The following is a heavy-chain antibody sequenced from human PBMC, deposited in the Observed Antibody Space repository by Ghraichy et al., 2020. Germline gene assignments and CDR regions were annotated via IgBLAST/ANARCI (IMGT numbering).Heavy chain of an antibody. V-gene: IGHV4-34*01. D-gene: IGHD6-13*01. Sequence: SETLSLTCAVYGGSFSGYYWSWIRQPPGKGLEWIGEINHSGSTNYNPSLKSRVTISVDTSKNQFSLKLSSVTAADTAVYYCARDHRASVAAAGTSWFDPWGRGTLVSVSA. CDR1: GGSFSGYY. CDR3: ARDHRASVAAAGTSWFDP. CDR2: INHSGST. J-gene: IGHJ5*02.